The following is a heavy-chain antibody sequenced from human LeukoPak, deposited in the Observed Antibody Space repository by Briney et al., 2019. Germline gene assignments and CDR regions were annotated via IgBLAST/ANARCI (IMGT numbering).Heavy chain of an antibody. Sequence: GASVKVSCKASGYTFTSYDINWVRQATGQGLEWMGWMNPNSGNTGYAQKFQGRVTMTRDTSTNTVYMELSSLRSEDTAVYYCARARRDGYNSVGFQHWGQGTLVTVSS. D-gene: IGHD5-24*01. CDR2: MNPNSGNT. CDR1: GYTFTSYD. J-gene: IGHJ1*01. V-gene: IGHV1-8*01. CDR3: ARARRDGYNSVGFQH.